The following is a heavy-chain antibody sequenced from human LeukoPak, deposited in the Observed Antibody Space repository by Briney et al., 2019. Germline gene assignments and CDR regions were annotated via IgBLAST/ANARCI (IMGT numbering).Heavy chain of an antibody. J-gene: IGHJ6*04. D-gene: IGHD3-10*01. CDR1: GFTFSSYA. V-gene: IGHV3-23*01. Sequence: GGSLRLSCAASGFTFSSYAMSRVRQAPGKGLEWVSAISGSGGSTYYADSVKGRFTISRDNSKNTLYLQMNSLRAEDTAVYYCAKEDEGIWFGEFTTYYGMDVWGKGTTVTVSS. CDR3: AKEDEGIWFGEFTTYYGMDV. CDR2: ISGSGGST.